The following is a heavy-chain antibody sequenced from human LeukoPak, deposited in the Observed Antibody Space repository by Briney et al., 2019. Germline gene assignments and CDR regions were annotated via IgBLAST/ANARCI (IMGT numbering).Heavy chain of an antibody. CDR3: ARIYGSGSNWFDP. D-gene: IGHD3-10*01. CDR1: GYTFTGYY. CDR2: INPNSGGT. J-gene: IGHJ5*02. V-gene: IGHV1-2*02. Sequence: ASVKVSCKASGYTFTGYYMHWVRQAPGQGLEWMGWINPNSGGTNYVQKFQGRVTMTRDTSISTAYMELSRLRSDDTAVYYCARIYGSGSNWFDPWGQGTLVTVSS.